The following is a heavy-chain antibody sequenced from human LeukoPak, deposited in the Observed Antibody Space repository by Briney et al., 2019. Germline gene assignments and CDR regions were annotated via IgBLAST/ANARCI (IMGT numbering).Heavy chain of an antibody. J-gene: IGHJ4*02. Sequence: GESLKISCKGSGYSFTSYWIGWVRQMPGKGLEWMGIIYPGDSDTRYSPSFQGQVTISADKSISTAHLQWSSLKASDTAMYYCARRGIAAAGIGLNYFDYWGQGTLVTVSS. CDR1: GYSFTSYW. D-gene: IGHD6-13*01. V-gene: IGHV5-51*01. CDR3: ARRGIAAAGIGLNYFDY. CDR2: IYPGDSDT.